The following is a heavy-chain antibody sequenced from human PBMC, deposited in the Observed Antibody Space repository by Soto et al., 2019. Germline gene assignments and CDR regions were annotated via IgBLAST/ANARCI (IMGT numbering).Heavy chain of an antibody. CDR1: GGSINNGDYF. J-gene: IGHJ6*02. Sequence: SETLSLTCTVSGGSINNGDYFWGWIRQPPGKGLEWLGSVHYSGGTYYNSSLRGRLSISLDTSRNHFSLNLISVTAADTAVYYCAREKISGAVAVGYYGMDVWGQGTTVTVSS. CDR2: VHYSGGT. V-gene: IGHV4-39*02. CDR3: AREKISGAVAVGYYGMDV. D-gene: IGHD6-19*01.